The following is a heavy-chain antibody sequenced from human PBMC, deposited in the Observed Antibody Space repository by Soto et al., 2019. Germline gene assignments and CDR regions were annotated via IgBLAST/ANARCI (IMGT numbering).Heavy chain of an antibody. Sequence: TETLSLTCAVYGGFVTSGSYYWSWIRQPPGKGLEWIGEMSHSGGTHFNPSLKSRVTISVDTSKNQFTLKMSSVTAADTALYYCARVERGTATTVVDAFDIWGPGTMVTVSS. V-gene: IGHV4-34*01. D-gene: IGHD1-1*01. J-gene: IGHJ3*02. CDR3: ARVERGTATTVVDAFDI. CDR1: GGFVTSGSYY. CDR2: MSHSGGT.